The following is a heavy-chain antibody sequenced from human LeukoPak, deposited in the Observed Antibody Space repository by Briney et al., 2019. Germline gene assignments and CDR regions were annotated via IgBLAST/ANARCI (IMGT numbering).Heavy chain of an antibody. D-gene: IGHD6-13*01. V-gene: IGHV3-23*01. Sequence: GGSLRLSCAASGFTLSSYAMSWVRRAPGKGLGWVSGISGVGGTTFYADSVKGRFTISRDNSKNTLFLQMNSLRADDTAVYYCAKKCRSSWYYFDYWGQGTLVTVSS. J-gene: IGHJ4*02. CDR2: ISGVGGTT. CDR3: AKKCRSSWYYFDY. CDR1: GFTLSSYA.